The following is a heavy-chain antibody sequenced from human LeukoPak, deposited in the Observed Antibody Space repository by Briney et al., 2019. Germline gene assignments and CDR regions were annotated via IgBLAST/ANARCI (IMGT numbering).Heavy chain of an antibody. CDR3: ATSSIAVADYFDY. Sequence: GGSLRLSCASSGFTFSNYGMSWVRQAPGKGLEWVSAISGGGVNTYYADSVKGRFTIPRDNSKNTLYLHMNSLRAEDTAVYYCATSSIAVADYFDYWGQGTLVTVSS. CDR1: GFTFSNYG. J-gene: IGHJ4*02. V-gene: IGHV3-23*01. CDR2: ISGGGVNT. D-gene: IGHD6-19*01.